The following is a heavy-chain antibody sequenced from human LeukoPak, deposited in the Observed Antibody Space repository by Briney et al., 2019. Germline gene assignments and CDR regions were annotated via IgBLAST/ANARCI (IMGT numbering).Heavy chain of an antibody. V-gene: IGHV4-34*01. J-gene: IGHJ4*02. CDR2: INHSGST. D-gene: IGHD3-9*01. CDR3: ARRGLRYFDWLSY. Sequence: SETLSLTCAVYGGSFSGYYWSWIRQPPGKGLEWIGEINHSGSTNYNPSLKSRVTISVDTSKNQFCLKLSSVTAADTAVHYCARRGLRYFDWLSYWGQGTLVTVSS. CDR1: GGSFSGYY.